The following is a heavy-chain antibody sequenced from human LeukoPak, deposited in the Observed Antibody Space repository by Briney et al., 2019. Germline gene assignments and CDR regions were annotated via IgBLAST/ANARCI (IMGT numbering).Heavy chain of an antibody. Sequence: SETLSLTCTVSGGSISSSSYYWGWIRQPPGKGLGWIGSIYYSGSTYYNPSLKSRVTISVDTSKNQFSLKLSSVTAADTAVYYCATRGGSRDGYNSLNYWGQGTLVTVSS. J-gene: IGHJ4*02. D-gene: IGHD5-12*01. V-gene: IGHV4-39*01. CDR2: IYYSGST. CDR3: ATRGGSRDGYNSLNY. CDR1: GGSISSSSYY.